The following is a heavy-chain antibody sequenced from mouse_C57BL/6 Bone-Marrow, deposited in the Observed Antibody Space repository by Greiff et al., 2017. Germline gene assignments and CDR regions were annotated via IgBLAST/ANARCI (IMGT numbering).Heavy chain of an antibody. D-gene: IGHD2-12*01. CDR3: ARPDYSFYAMDY. CDR1: GFTFSSYA. J-gene: IGHJ4*01. V-gene: IGHV5-4*03. Sequence: EVKLVESGGGLVKPGGSLKLSCAASGFTFSSYAMSWVRQTPEKRLEWVATISDGGSYTSYPDNVKGRFTISRDNAKNNLYLQMSHLKSEDTAMYYCARPDYSFYAMDYWGQGTSVTVSS. CDR2: ISDGGSYT.